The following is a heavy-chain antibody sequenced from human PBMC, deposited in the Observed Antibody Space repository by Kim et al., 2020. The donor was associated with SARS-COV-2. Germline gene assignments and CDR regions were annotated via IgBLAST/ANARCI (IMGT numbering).Heavy chain of an antibody. J-gene: IGHJ6*02. D-gene: IGHD7-27*01. CDR3: ARDLTGVLGYGMDV. CDR2: IWYDGSNK. V-gene: IGHV3-33*01. Sequence: GKGLGWGAVIWYDGSNKYYADSVKGRFTISRDNSKNTLYLQMNSLRAEDTAVYYCARDLTGVLGYGMDVWGQGTTVTVSS.